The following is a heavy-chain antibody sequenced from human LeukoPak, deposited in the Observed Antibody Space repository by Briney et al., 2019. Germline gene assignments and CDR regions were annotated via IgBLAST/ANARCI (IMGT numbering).Heavy chain of an antibody. D-gene: IGHD3-10*01. CDR1: GGSFSGYY. CDR2: INHSGST. V-gene: IGHV4-34*01. J-gene: IGHJ4*02. Sequence: SETLSLTCAVYGGSFSGYYWSWIRQPPGKGLEWIGEINHSGSTNYNPSLKSRVTISVDTSKNQSSLKLSSVTAADTAVYYCARGQMVRGVIISATYYFDYWGQGTLVTVSS. CDR3: ARGQMVRGVIISATYYFDY.